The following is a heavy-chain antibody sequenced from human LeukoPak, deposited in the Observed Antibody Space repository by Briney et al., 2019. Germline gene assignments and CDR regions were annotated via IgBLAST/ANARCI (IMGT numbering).Heavy chain of an antibody. V-gene: IGHV4-39*01. CDR3: ARPIRSRDNNWFDP. CDR1: GGSFSSTSCY. J-gene: IGHJ5*02. Sequence: PSETLSLTCSVSGGSFSSTSCYWGWIRQPPGKGLEWIANIYHTGSTYYNPSLKSRVIISVDTSANQFSLKLNSVTAADTAVYYCARPIRSRDNNWFDPWGQGILVTVSS. D-gene: IGHD3-10*01. CDR2: IYHTGST.